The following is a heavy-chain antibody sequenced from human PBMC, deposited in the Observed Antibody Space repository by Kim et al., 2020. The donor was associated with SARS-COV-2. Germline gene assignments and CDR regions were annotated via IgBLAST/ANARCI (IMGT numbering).Heavy chain of an antibody. CDR3: ARDRHSSSWYRSYGMDV. J-gene: IGHJ6*01. CDR1: GGSVSSGSYY. V-gene: IGHV4-61*01. CDR2: IYYSGST. D-gene: IGHD6-13*01. Sequence: SETLSLTCTVSGGSVSSGSYYWSWIRQPPGKGLEWIGYIYYSGSTNYNPSLKSRVTISVDTSKNQFSLKLSSVTAADTAVYYCARDRHSSSWYRSYGMDV.